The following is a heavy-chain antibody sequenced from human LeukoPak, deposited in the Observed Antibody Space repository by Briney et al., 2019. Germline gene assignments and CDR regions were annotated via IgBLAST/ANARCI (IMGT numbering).Heavy chain of an antibody. CDR3: ASGAYRDYFDY. Sequence: QSGGSLRLSCAASGFTFSSYEVNWVRRAPGKGLEWISYISSRGSTIYYADSVKGRFTISRDNAKNSLYLQMNRLRAEDTAVYYCASGAYRDYFDYWGQGTLVTVSS. CDR1: GFTFSSYE. CDR2: ISSRGSTI. V-gene: IGHV3-48*03. D-gene: IGHD1-26*01. J-gene: IGHJ4*02.